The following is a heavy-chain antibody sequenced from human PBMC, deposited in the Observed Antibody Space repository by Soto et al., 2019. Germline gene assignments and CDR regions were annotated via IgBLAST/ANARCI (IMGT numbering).Heavy chain of an antibody. Sequence: SETLSLTCTVSGGSVSSGSYYWSWIRQPPGKGLEWIGYIYYSGSTNYNPSLKSRVTISVDTSKNQFSLKLSSVTAADTAVYYCAGAFSSSWYPKYFDYWGQGTLVTVSS. CDR2: IYYSGST. CDR3: AGAFSSSWYPKYFDY. V-gene: IGHV4-61*01. D-gene: IGHD6-13*01. CDR1: GGSVSSGSYY. J-gene: IGHJ4*02.